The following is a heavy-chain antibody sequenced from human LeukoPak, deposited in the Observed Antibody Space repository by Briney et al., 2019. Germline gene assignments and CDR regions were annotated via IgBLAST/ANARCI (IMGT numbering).Heavy chain of an antibody. CDR2: LNSDGTTT. CDR1: GFTFSSYW. V-gene: IGHV3-74*01. D-gene: IGHD3-22*01. Sequence: GGSLRLSCAASGFTFSSYWMHWVRQAPGKGLVWVSRLNSDGTTTRYADSVKGRFSIARDNAKNTLYLHMNSLRAGDTAFDYCARGGRDTIGYYYVPANHDAFDIWGQGTMVTVSS. CDR3: ARGGRDTIGYYYVPANHDAFDI. J-gene: IGHJ3*02.